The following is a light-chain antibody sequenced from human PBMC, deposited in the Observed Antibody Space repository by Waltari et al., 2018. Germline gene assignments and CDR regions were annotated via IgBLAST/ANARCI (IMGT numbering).Light chain of an antibody. V-gene: IGKV1-5*03. CDR1: QCITRW. Sequence: DIQMTPSPSTLSASVGDRVTITCRASQCITRWLALYQQKAGKAPKLLIYKASILESGVPSRFSGGGSGTEFTLTISSLQPDDFATYYCQHYDSYSATFGRGTKVEIK. J-gene: IGKJ4*02. CDR3: QHYDSYSAT. CDR2: KAS.